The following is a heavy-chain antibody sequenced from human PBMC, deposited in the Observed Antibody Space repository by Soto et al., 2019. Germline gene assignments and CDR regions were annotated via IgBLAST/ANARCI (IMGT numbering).Heavy chain of an antibody. J-gene: IGHJ4*02. V-gene: IGHV4-39*01. CDR2: IYYSGGT. CDR3: TRHYSGYDLGGY. CDR1: GGSISSSGYY. Sequence: SETLSLTCTVSGGSISSSGYYWGWIRQPPGKGLEWIASIYYSGGTYYNPSLKRRLTISEDRSKNQLTLKLKSVTAADTAVYYCTRHYSGYDLGGYWGQGTLVTVSS. D-gene: IGHD5-12*01.